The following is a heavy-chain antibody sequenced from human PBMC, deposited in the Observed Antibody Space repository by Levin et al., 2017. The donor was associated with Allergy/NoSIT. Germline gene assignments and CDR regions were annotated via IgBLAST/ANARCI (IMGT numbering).Heavy chain of an antibody. D-gene: IGHD3-3*01. J-gene: IGHJ4*02. V-gene: IGHV3-23*01. CDR1: GFTFSSYA. Sequence: ETLSLTCAASGFTFSSYAMSWVRQAPGKGLEWVSGISGSGGSTFYADSVKGRFTISRDNSKNTLCLQMNSLRADDTAVYYCAKSRSVLVPGGDYWGQGTLVTVSS. CDR3: AKSRSVLVPGGDY. CDR2: ISGSGGST.